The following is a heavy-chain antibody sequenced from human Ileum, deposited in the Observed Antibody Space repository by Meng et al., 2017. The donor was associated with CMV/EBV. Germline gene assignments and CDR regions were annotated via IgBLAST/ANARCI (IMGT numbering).Heavy chain of an antibody. D-gene: IGHD3-3*01. V-gene: IGHV3-30*02. CDR2: IRYDGNNK. J-gene: IGHJ4*02. Sequence: GESLKISCAASGFTFSSFGMHWVRQAPGKGLEWVTFIRYDGNNKYYADSVKGRFTISRDNFNSTLYLQVNSLRAEDTAVYYCARLIFGMGDYWGQGTLVTVSS. CDR3: ARLIFGMGDY. CDR1: GFTFSSFG.